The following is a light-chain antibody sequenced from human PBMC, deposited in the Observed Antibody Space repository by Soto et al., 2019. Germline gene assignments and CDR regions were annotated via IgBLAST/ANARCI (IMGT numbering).Light chain of an antibody. CDR2: GTS. J-gene: IGKJ1*01. CDR1: QSVRSD. V-gene: IGKV3D-15*01. Sequence: IVMTQSPATLSVSPGERATLSCRASQSVRSDLAWYQQKPGQAPRLLIYGTSTRATAIPARFSGSGSATEFTLTIRSLQSEDFEVYYCQQYNNWPPTFGQGTKVDIK. CDR3: QQYNNWPPT.